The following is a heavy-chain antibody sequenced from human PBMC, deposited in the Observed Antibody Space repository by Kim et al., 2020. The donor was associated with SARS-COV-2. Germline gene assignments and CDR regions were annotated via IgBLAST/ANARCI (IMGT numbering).Heavy chain of an antibody. CDR1: GGSFSGYY. Sequence: SETLSLTCAVSGGSFSGYYWTWIRQSPGKGLEWIGQINHVGSTTSNPSLKSRVTISVETPKSQLSLDLTSVTAADTGVYYCARGRFDLEYSGGWYFFDYWGQGSLVAVSS. CDR3: ARGRFDLEYSGGWYFFDY. J-gene: IGHJ4*02. V-gene: IGHV4-34*01. D-gene: IGHD6-19*01. CDR2: INHVGST.